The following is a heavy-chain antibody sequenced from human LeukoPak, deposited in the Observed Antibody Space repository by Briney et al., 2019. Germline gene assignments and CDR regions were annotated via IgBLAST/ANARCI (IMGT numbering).Heavy chain of an antibody. V-gene: IGHV3-30*18. CDR1: GFSFSYYG. J-gene: IGHJ4*02. Sequence: GGSLRLSCAASGFSFSYYGMHWVRQAPGKGLEWVAVISSDGTYKFYGDSVKDRFTISRNNSKNTLYLQLNTLRADDTAVYYCAKGDCASGSCYFDDWGQGSQVTVSS. D-gene: IGHD2-8*01. CDR3: AKGDCASGSCYFDD. CDR2: ISSDGTYK.